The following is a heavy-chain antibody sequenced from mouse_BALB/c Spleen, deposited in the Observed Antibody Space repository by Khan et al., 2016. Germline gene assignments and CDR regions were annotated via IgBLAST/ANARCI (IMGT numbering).Heavy chain of an antibody. J-gene: IGHJ4*01. D-gene: IGHD1-2*01. CDR1: GYSITSGYY. CDR3: VTLRRVCAIDY. CDR2: ISYDGSN. Sequence: EVQLQESGPGLVKPSQSLSLTCSVTGYSITSGYYWNWIRQFPGNKLEWMGYISYDGSNNYNPSLKNRISITRDTSKNQFFLKLNSVTSEDTSTYYCVTLRRVCAIDYWGQGTSVTVSS. V-gene: IGHV3-6*02.